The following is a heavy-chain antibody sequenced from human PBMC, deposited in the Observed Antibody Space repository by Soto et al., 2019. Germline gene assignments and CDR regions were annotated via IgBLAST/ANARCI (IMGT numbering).Heavy chain of an antibody. Sequence: QVHLVQSGAEVKKPGASVKVSCKASGYSFTDYYMHWVRQAPGQGLEWMGWINTKTGGTNYAQRVQGRVTMTGDTSINTAYMELSRLRSDDTAVYYCARVGLTGWFDPWGQGTVVTVSS. CDR1: GYSFTDYY. CDR3: ARVGLTGWFDP. CDR2: INTKTGGT. V-gene: IGHV1-2*02. J-gene: IGHJ5*02.